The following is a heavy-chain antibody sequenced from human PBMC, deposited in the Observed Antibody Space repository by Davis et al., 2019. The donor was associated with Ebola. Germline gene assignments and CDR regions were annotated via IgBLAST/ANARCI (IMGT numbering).Heavy chain of an antibody. CDR1: GFTFSSYA. V-gene: IGHV3-23*01. CDR2: ISGTGYST. Sequence: PAGSLTLSCAASGFTFSSYAISWVRQAPGKGLEWVSAISGTGYSTYYADSVKGRFTISRYNSKNTLYLQMNSLRAEDTAVYYCAKGDCYSTSCYHPFDYWGQGTLVTVSS. D-gene: IGHD2-2*01. J-gene: IGHJ4*02. CDR3: AKGDCYSTSCYHPFDY.